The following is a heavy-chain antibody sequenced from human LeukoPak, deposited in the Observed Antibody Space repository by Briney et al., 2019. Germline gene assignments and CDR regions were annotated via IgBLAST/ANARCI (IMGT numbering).Heavy chain of an antibody. CDR3: ARGVVIAPQTFDY. J-gene: IGHJ4*02. Sequence: SETLSLTCTVSGGSISSFYWSWIRQPPGKGLEWIGYIYYSGSTNYNPSLKSRVTISVDTSKNQFSLKLSSVTAADTAVYYCARGVVIAPQTFDYWGQGTLVTVFS. D-gene: IGHD2-21*01. CDR2: IYYSGST. CDR1: GGSISSFY. V-gene: IGHV4-59*01.